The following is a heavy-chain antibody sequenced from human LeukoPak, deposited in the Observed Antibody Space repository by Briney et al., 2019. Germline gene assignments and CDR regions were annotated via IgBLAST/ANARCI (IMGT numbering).Heavy chain of an antibody. CDR3: AKDREACSSTSCYVFDY. CDR1: GFTFSSFG. Sequence: GRSLTLSCAASGFTFSSFGMRWVRQAPGKGLEWVAVISYDGSNKYYADSVKGRFTISRDNSKNTPYLQMNSLRAEDTALYYCAKDREACSSTSCYVFDYWGQGTLVTVSS. J-gene: IGHJ4*02. D-gene: IGHD2-2*01. CDR2: ISYDGSNK. V-gene: IGHV3-30*18.